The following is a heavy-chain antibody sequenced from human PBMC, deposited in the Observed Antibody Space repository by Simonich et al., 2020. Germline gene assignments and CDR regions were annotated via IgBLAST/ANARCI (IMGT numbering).Heavy chain of an antibody. CDR3: ARGALTGDYYYMDV. V-gene: IGHV1-2*02. CDR1: GYTLTGYY. Sequence: QVQLVQSGAEVKKPGAAVKVSCKAPGYTLTGYYMPWVGQAPGQGVGLMGWINPNRGGTNDAQKFQGRVTMTRDTSISTAYMELSRLRSDDTAVYYCARGALTGDYYYMDVWGKGTTVTVSS. D-gene: IGHD7-27*01. J-gene: IGHJ6*03. CDR2: INPNRGGT.